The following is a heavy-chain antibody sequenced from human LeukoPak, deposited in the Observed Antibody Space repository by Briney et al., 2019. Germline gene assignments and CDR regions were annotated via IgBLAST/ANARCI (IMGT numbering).Heavy chain of an antibody. V-gene: IGHV1-69*13. CDR1: GGTFSSYA. CDR2: IIPIFGTA. Sequence: GASVKVSCKASGGTFSSYAISWVRQAPGQGLEWMGGIIPIFGTANYAQKFQGRVTNTADESTSTAYMELSSLRSEDTAVYYCARTQLELDWDDAFDIWGQGTMVTVSS. J-gene: IGHJ3*02. D-gene: IGHD1-1*01. CDR3: ARTQLELDWDDAFDI.